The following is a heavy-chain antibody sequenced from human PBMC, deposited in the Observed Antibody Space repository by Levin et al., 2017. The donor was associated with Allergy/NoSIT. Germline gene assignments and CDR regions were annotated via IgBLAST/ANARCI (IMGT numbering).Heavy chain of an antibody. CDR2: INHIGGT. CDR1: GGSISGYC. J-gene: IGHJ4*02. Sequence: ASETLSLTCAAYGGSISGYCWTWIRQPPGKGLEWIGEINHIGGTNYNPSLKSRVTISIDTSKNQFSLRLSSVTAADTAVYYCARRIPAAGAAYWGQGTLVTVSS. D-gene: IGHD6-13*01. V-gene: IGHV4-34*01. CDR3: ARRIPAAGAAY.